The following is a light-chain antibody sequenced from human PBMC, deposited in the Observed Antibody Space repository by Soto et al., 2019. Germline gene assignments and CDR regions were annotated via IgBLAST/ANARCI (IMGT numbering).Light chain of an antibody. CDR2: EVV. CDR1: KSDIGVYDF. Sequence: QAVVTQPPSASGSPGQSVTISCTGTKSDIGVYDFVSWYQHHPGKAPRLIIYEVVQRPSGVPERFSGSKSGTSASLAITGLQAEDEADYYCQAYDYSLTAFVFGGGTKLTVL. V-gene: IGLV2-8*01. CDR3: QAYDYSLTAFV. J-gene: IGLJ3*02.